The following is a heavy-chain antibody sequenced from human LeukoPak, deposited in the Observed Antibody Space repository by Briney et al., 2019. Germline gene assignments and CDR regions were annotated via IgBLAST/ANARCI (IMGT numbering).Heavy chain of an antibody. V-gene: IGHV3-30*02. CDR1: GFTFSSYG. CDR2: IQYDGSNK. J-gene: IGHJ4*02. D-gene: IGHD4-11*01. Sequence: PGGSLRLSCAASGFTFSSYGMHWVRQTPGKGLEGVAFIQYDGSNKYYADSVKGRFTIPRDNAKNSLYLQMTGLRDEDPAVYYCARDRGYSNYYDYWGQGTLVTVSS. CDR3: ARDRGYSNYYDY.